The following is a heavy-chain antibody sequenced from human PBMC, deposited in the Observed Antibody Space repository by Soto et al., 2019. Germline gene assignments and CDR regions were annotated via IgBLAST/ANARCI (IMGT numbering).Heavy chain of an antibody. J-gene: IGHJ4*02. CDR2: INDYGTTI. D-gene: IGHD1-1*01. V-gene: IGHV3-74*01. CDR1: GFTLGNYW. Sequence: GGSLRLSCAASGFTLGNYWMHWVRQAPGKGLVWVSRINDYGTTINYAESVEGRFIISRDDAKSEVYLQMNNLRAEDSDVYYCARGGLEPFDYWGQGALVTVYS. CDR3: ARGGLEPFDY.